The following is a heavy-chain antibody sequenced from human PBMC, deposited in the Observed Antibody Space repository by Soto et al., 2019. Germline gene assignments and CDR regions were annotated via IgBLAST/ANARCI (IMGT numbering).Heavy chain of an antibody. J-gene: IGHJ6*02. V-gene: IGHV3-23*01. Sequence: EVQLLESGGGLVQPGGSLRLSCVVSGFTFSNYGLSWAGRAPGRGRGGVASISGAGGRIYNEDSVKGRFTISRDNSKNSVYLQVNSLRADDTAVYYCAKGHTNENGHYSYYGMDVWGQGTTVTVS. D-gene: IGHD2-8*01. CDR2: ISGAGGRI. CDR3: AKGHTNENGHYSYYGMDV. CDR1: GFTFSNYG.